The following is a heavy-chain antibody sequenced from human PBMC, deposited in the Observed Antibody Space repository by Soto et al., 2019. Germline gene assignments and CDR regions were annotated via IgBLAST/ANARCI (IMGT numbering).Heavy chain of an antibody. CDR3: SRIPYYYGSGSYYSTFWFDP. CDR2: INHSGST. D-gene: IGHD3-10*01. V-gene: IGHV4-34*01. Sequence: SETLSLTCAVYGGSFSGYYWSWIRQPPGKGLEWIGEINHSGSTNYNPSLKSRVTISVDTSKNQFSLKLRSVTAADTAVYYFSRIPYYYGSGSYYSTFWFDPWGQGTLVTVSS. J-gene: IGHJ5*02. CDR1: GGSFSGYY.